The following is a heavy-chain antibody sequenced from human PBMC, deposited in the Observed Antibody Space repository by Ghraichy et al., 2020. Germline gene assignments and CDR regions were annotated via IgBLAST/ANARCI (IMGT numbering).Heavy chain of an antibody. V-gene: IGHV4-39*01. Sequence: SETLSLTCTVSGGSISSSSYYWGWIRQPPGKGLEWIGSIYYSGSTYYNPSLKSRVTISVDTSKNQFSLKLSSVTAADTAVYYCARHLGLRIPSPGGVDVWGQGTTVTVSS. CDR1: GGSISSSSYY. CDR3: ARHLGLRIPSPGGVDV. J-gene: IGHJ6*02. D-gene: IGHD2-21*01. CDR2: IYYSGST.